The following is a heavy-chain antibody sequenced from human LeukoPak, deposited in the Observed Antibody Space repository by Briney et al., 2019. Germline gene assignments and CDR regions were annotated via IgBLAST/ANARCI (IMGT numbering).Heavy chain of an antibody. CDR1: GFSVRKNY. V-gene: IGHV3-53*04. CDR2: LFSGGTT. D-gene: IGHD1-1*01. J-gene: IGHJ4*02. Sequence: GGSLRLSCEVSGFSVRKNYMSWVRQAPGKGLEWVSILFSGGTTYSADSVKGRFTISRHQSKNTLYLQLNSLRVDDTAVYYCARRAPTNYFFDNWGQGTLVTVSS. CDR3: ARRAPTNYFFDN.